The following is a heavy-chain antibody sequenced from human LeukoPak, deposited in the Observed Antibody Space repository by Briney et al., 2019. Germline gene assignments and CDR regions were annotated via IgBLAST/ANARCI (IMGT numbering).Heavy chain of an antibody. D-gene: IGHD3-3*01. CDR1: GFTFSSYS. Sequence: GGSLRLSCAASGFTFSSYSMNWVRQAPGKGLEWVSSISSSSSYIYYADSVKGRFTISRDNAKNSLYLQMNSLRAEDTAVYYCARFNDGVVISHFDYWGQGTLVTVSS. V-gene: IGHV3-21*01. J-gene: IGHJ4*02. CDR3: ARFNDGVVISHFDY. CDR2: ISSSSSYI.